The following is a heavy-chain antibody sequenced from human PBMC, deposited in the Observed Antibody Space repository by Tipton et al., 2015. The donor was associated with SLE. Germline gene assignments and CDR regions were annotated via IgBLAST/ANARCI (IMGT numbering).Heavy chain of an antibody. V-gene: IGHV4-61*02. J-gene: IGHJ6*03. Sequence: TLSLTCSVSGGSITRGDYTWSWIRQPAGKGLEWIGRLYSSGSTNYNPSLKSRVTISADTSKNQFSLKLRSVTAADTAVYYCAREVSVIAVHYYYYMDVWGKGTTVTVSS. D-gene: IGHD2-21*01. CDR1: GGSITRGDYT. CDR3: AREVSVIAVHYYYYMDV. CDR2: LYSSGST.